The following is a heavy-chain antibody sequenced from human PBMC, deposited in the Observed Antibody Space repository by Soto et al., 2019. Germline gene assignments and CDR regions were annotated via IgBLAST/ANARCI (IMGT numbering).Heavy chain of an antibody. V-gene: IGHV3-23*01. CDR2: ISGSGGST. Sequence: EVQLLESGGGLVQPGGSLRLSCAASRFTFSSYAMSWVRQAPGKGLEWVSAISGSGGSTYYADSVKGRFTISRDNSKNTLYLQMNSLRVEDTAVYYCAKDEAWYSSSSVPYGMDVWGQGTTVTVSS. J-gene: IGHJ6*02. CDR3: AKDEAWYSSSSVPYGMDV. D-gene: IGHD6-6*01. CDR1: RFTFSSYA.